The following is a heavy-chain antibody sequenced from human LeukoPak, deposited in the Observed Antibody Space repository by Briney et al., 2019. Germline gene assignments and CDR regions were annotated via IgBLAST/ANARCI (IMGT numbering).Heavy chain of an antibody. CDR3: ATYSSLNRREFQY. CDR2: IKTDGSEK. Sequence: GGSLRLSCEGSGFTFSNYWMGWVRQAPGKGLQWVANIKTDGSEKYYVDSVKGRFTISRDNAKNSLYLQMNSLRAEDTAVYYCATYSSLNRREFQYWGQGTLLTLSS. V-gene: IGHV3-7*01. CDR1: GFTFSNYW. J-gene: IGHJ1*01. D-gene: IGHD3-22*01.